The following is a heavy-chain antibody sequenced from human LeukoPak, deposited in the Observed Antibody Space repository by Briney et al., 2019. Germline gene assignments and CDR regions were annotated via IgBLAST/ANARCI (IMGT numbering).Heavy chain of an antibody. D-gene: IGHD6-19*01. V-gene: IGHV3-21*01. J-gene: IGHJ4*02. CDR1: GFTFGSYS. Sequence: GGSLRLSCAASGFTFGSYSMNWVRQAPGKGLEWVSSISSSSSYIYYADSVKGRFTISRDNAKNSLYLQMNSLRAEDTAVYYCARDCRDSGGWYGRGSDYWGQGTLVTVSS. CDR2: ISSSSSYI. CDR3: ARDCRDSGGWYGRGSDY.